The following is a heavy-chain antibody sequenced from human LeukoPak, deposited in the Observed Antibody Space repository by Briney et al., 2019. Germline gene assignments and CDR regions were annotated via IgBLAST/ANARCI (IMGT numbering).Heavy chain of an antibody. J-gene: IGHJ3*02. CDR2: IYYSGST. CDR1: SGSISGYY. V-gene: IGHV4-39*01. D-gene: IGHD2-21*02. CDR3: AGGFYCGGDCRDAFDI. Sequence: SETLSLTCTVSSGSISGYYWGWIRRPPGKGLEWIGSIYYSGSTYYNPSLKSRVTISVDTSKNQFSLKLSSVTAADTAVYYCAGGFYCGGDCRDAFDIWGQGTMVTVSS.